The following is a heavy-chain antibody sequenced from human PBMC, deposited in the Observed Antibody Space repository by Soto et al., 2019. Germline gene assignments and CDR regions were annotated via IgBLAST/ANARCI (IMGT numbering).Heavy chain of an antibody. CDR1: GFTFSNAW. J-gene: IGHJ4*02. D-gene: IGHD2-2*01. CDR2: VKSRTDGGTT. Sequence: EVQLVESGGGLVKPGGSLRLSCAVTGFTFSNAWMSWVRQAPGKGLEWVGRVKSRTDGGTTDYAAPVKGRFTISRDDSTNTLYLEMNSLTTEDTAVYYCTIVADTSSWPFDHWGQGTLVTVSS. V-gene: IGHV3-15*01. CDR3: TIVADTSSWPFDH.